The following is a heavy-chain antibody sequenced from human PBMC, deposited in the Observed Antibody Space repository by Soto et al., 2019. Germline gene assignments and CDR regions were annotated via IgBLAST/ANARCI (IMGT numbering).Heavy chain of an antibody. Sequence: QVQLVQSGAEVKKPGSSVKVSCKASGGTFSSYAISWVRQAPGQGLEWMGGIIPIFGTANYAQKFQGRVTXXXXXXXXXXYMELSSLRSEDTAVYYCARAYDSSGYLYYFDYWGQGTLVTVSS. CDR3: ARAYDSSGYLYYFDY. CDR1: GGTFSSYA. D-gene: IGHD3-22*01. V-gene: IGHV1-69*01. J-gene: IGHJ4*02. CDR2: IIPIFGTA.